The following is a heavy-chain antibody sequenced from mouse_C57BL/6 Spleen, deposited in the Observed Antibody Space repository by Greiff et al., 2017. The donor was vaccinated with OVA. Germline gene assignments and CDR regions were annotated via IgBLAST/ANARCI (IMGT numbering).Heavy chain of an antibody. CDR2: IDPENGDT. CDR1: GFNIKDDY. D-gene: IGHD2-2*01. J-gene: IGHJ3*01. Sequence: EVQLQQSGAELVRPGASVKLSCTASGFNIKDDYMHWVKQRPEQGLEWIGWIDPENGDTEYASKFQGKATLTADTSSNTAYRQLSRLTSEDTAVYSCTTGVTTRIWFAYWGQGTLVTVSA. V-gene: IGHV14-4*01. CDR3: TTGVTTRIWFAY.